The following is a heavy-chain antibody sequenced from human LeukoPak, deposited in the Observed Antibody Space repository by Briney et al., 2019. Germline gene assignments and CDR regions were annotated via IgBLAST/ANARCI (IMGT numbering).Heavy chain of an antibody. V-gene: IGHV1-2*02. J-gene: IGHJ4*02. CDR3: ARDSRGYSYGPPPRGFDY. D-gene: IGHD5-18*01. Sequence: ASVKVSCKASGYTFTGYYMHWVRQAPGQGLEWMGWINPNSGGTNYAQKFQGRVTMTRDTSISTAYMELSRLRSDDTAVYYCARDSRGYSYGPPPRGFDYWGQGTLVTVSS. CDR1: GYTFTGYY. CDR2: INPNSGGT.